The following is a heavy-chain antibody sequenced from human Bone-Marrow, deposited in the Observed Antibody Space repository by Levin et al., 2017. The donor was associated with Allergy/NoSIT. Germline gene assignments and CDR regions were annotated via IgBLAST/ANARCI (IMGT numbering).Heavy chain of an antibody. CDR2: ISSSSSTI. Sequence: GGSLRLSCAASGFTFSSYSMNWVRQAPGKGLEWVSYISSSSSTIYYADSVKGRFTISRDNAKNSLYLQMNSLRDEDTAVYYCARIITYYYGSGSTVDYWGQGTLVTVSS. D-gene: IGHD3-10*01. J-gene: IGHJ4*02. V-gene: IGHV3-48*02. CDR3: ARIITYYYGSGSTVDY. CDR1: GFTFSSYS.